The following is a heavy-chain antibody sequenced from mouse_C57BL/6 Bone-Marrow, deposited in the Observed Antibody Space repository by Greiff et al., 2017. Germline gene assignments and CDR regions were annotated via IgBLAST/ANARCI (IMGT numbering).Heavy chain of an antibody. CDR1: GYAFTNYL. CDR2: INPGSGGT. V-gene: IGHV1-54*01. CDR3: ARGYYGSSYWYFDV. J-gene: IGHJ1*03. D-gene: IGHD1-1*01. Sequence: VQLQQSGAELVRPGTSVKVSCKASGYAFTNYLIEWVKQRPGQGLEWIGVINPGSGGTNYTEKFKGKATLTADKSSSTAYMQLSSLTSEDSAVYCCARGYYGSSYWYFDVWGTGTTVTVTS.